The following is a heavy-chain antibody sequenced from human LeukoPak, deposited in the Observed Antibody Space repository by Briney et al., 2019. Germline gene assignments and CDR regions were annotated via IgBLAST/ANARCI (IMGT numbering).Heavy chain of an antibody. CDR2: TYYRSKWYN. CDR1: GDSVSSNSAA. V-gene: IGHV6-1*01. J-gene: IGHJ4*02. CDR3: ARERGDSSGYYWSYYFDY. D-gene: IGHD3-22*01. Sequence: SQTLSLTCALSGDSVSSNSAAWNWIRQSPSRGLEWLGRTYYRSKWYNDYAVSVKSRITINPDTSKNQFSLQLNSVTPEGTAVYYCARERGDSSGYYWSYYFDYWGQGTLVTVSS.